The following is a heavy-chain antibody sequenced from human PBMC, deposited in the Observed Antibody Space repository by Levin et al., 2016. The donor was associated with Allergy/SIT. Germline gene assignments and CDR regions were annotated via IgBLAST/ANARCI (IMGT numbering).Heavy chain of an antibody. V-gene: IGHV3-30*18. Sequence: GGSLRLSCAASGFTFSSYGMHWVRQAPGKGLEWVAVISYDGSNKYYADSVKGRFTISRDNSKNTLYLQMNSLRAEDTAVYYCAKNIGGTIFGVVINYGMDVWGQGTTVTVSS. D-gene: IGHD3-3*01. J-gene: IGHJ6*02. CDR2: ISYDGSNK. CDR1: GFTFSSYG. CDR3: AKNIGGTIFGVVINYGMDV.